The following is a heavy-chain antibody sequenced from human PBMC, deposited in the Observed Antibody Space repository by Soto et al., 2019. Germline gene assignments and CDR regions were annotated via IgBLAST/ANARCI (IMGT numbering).Heavy chain of an antibody. J-gene: IGHJ5*02. V-gene: IGHV1-3*01. CDR1: GYTFTSYA. D-gene: IGHD6-19*01. Sequence: QVQLVQSGAEVKKPGASVKVSCKASGYTFTSYAMHWVRQAPGQRLEWMGWINAGNGNTKYSQKFQGRVTITRDTSASTAYMELSSLRSEDTAVYYCARSAESYSSGYLRRVSSHWFDPWGQGTLVTVSS. CDR2: INAGNGNT. CDR3: ARSAESYSSGYLRRVSSHWFDP.